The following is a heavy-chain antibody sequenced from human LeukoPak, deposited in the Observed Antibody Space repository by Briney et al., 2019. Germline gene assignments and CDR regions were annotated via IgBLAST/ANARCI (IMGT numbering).Heavy chain of an antibody. Sequence: PGGSLRLSCAASDFTFSSYWMHWVRQAPGEGLVWVSRISGDEGSTNYADSVKGRFTISRDNARNTLFLQMNSLRAEDTAVYYCAREYSSSSGRSFDYWGQGTLVTVSS. CDR2: ISGDEGST. CDR1: DFTFSSYW. J-gene: IGHJ4*02. CDR3: AREYSSSSGRSFDY. V-gene: IGHV3-74*01. D-gene: IGHD6-6*01.